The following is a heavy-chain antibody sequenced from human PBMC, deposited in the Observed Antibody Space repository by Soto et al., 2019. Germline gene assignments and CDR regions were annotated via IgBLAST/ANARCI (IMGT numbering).Heavy chain of an antibody. V-gene: IGHV4-39*01. J-gene: IGHJ6*02. CDR1: GGSISSSSYY. Sequence: PSETLSLTCTVSGGSISSSSYYWGWIRQPPGKGLEWIGSIYYSGSTYYNPSLKSRVTISVDTSKNQFSLKLSSVTAADTAVYYCARPSRYCSGGSCYRGYYYYGMDVWGQGTTVTVSS. D-gene: IGHD2-15*01. CDR2: IYYSGST. CDR3: ARPSRYCSGGSCYRGYYYYGMDV.